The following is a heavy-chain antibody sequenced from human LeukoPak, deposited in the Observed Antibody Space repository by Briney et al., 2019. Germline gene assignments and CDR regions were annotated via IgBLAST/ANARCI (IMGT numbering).Heavy chain of an antibody. J-gene: IGHJ4*02. D-gene: IGHD5-12*01. CDR1: GFTFSSYS. CDR3: ARDLSMVATLTE. Sequence: GGSLRLSCAASGFTFSSYSMNWVRQAPGKGLEWVSVIYSGGSTYYADSVKGRFTISRDNSKNTLYLQMNSLRAEDTAVYYCARDLSMVATLTEWGQGTLVTVSS. CDR2: IYSGGST. V-gene: IGHV3-66*01.